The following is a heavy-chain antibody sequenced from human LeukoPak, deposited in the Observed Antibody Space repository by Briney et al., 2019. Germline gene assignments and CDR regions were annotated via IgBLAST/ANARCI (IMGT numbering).Heavy chain of an antibody. CDR1: GFTVSSNY. Sequence: GGSLRLSCAASGFTVSSNYMSWVRQAPGKGLEWVSVIYSGGSTYYADSVKGRFTISRDNSKNTLYLQMNSLRAEDTAVYYCAREYYYDSSGPIWGQGTLVTVSS. CDR2: IYSGGST. CDR3: AREYYYDSSGPI. D-gene: IGHD3-22*01. V-gene: IGHV3-66*01. J-gene: IGHJ4*02.